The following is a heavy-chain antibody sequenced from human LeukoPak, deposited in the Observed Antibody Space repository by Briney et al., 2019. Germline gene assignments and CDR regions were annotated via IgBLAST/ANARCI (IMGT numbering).Heavy chain of an antibody. V-gene: IGHV3-48*01. CDR3: ARAPFATMVRGVIPYWFDP. CDR1: GFTFSSYS. J-gene: IGHJ5*02. CDR2: ISSSSSTI. Sequence: GGSLRLSCAASGFTFSSYSMDWVRQAPGKGLEWVSYISSSSSTIYYADSVKGRFTISRDNAKNSLYLQMNSLRAEDTAVYYCARAPFATMVRGVIPYWFDPWGQGTLVTVSS. D-gene: IGHD3-10*01.